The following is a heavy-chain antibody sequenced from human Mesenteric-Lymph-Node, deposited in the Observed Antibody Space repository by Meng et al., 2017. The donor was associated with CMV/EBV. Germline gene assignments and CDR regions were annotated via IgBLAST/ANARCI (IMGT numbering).Heavy chain of an antibody. CDR3: ARGPTIPSWAYNWFDS. Sequence: SETLSLTCTVSGGSISSSSYYWGWIRQPPGKGLEWIGSIYYSGFSNLNPSLKSRVSMSLDTSKNQVFLKLNSVTAADTGVYYCARGPTIPSWAYNWFDSWGHGTQVTVSS. V-gene: IGHV4-39*01. CDR2: IYYSGFS. D-gene: IGHD3-3*01. CDR1: GGSISSSSYY. J-gene: IGHJ5*01.